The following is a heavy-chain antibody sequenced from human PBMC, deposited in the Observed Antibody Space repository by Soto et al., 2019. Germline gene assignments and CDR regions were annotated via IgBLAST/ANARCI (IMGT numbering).Heavy chain of an antibody. J-gene: IGHJ4*02. CDR3: ARIPYSSSSNPYFDY. V-gene: IGHV1-3*01. CDR2: INAGNGNT. D-gene: IGHD6-6*01. CDR1: GYTFTSYA. Sequence: GASVKVSCKASGYTFTSYAMHWERQAPGQRLEWMGWINAGNGNTKYSQKFQGRVTITGDTSASTAYMELSSLRSEDTAVYYCARIPYSSSSNPYFDYWGQGTLVTVSS.